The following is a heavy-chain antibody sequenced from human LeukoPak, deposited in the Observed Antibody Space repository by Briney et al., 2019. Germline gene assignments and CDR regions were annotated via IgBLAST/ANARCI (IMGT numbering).Heavy chain of an antibody. Sequence: SGGSLRLSCAASGFTFSSYSMNWVRQAPGKRLEWVSSISSSSSYIYYADSVKGRFTISRDNAKNSLYLQMNSLRAEDTAVYYCARDRGSSWSYGMDVWGQGTTVTVSS. CDR1: GFTFSSYS. V-gene: IGHV3-21*01. D-gene: IGHD6-13*01. J-gene: IGHJ6*02. CDR3: ARDRGSSWSYGMDV. CDR2: ISSSSSYI.